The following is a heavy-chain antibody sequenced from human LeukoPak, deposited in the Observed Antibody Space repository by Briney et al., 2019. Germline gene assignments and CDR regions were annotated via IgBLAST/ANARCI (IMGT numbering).Heavy chain of an antibody. Sequence: SGGSLRLSCAASGFTFSTYSMNWVRQAPGKGLEWVSYISSSTSTIYYADSVKGRFTISRDNSKNTLYLQMNSLRAEDTAVYYCAKLVGDDYGAAFDYWDQGTLVTVSS. V-gene: IGHV3-48*01. CDR2: ISSSTSTI. D-gene: IGHD4-17*01. J-gene: IGHJ4*02. CDR3: AKLVGDDYGAAFDY. CDR1: GFTFSTYS.